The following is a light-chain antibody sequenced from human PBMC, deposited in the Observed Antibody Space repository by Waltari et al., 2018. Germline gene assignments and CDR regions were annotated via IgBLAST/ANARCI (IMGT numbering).Light chain of an antibody. Sequence: SSELTQDPAVSVALGQTVRITCQGDSLRRYYASWYQQRPGPAPRLVHYGQDNRPSGIPDRFSGSTSGDTASLTITGAQAEDEADYYCHSRDTISTRVFGGGTRLTV. CDR2: GQD. J-gene: IGLJ3*02. CDR3: HSRDTISTRV. V-gene: IGLV3-19*01. CDR1: SLRRYY.